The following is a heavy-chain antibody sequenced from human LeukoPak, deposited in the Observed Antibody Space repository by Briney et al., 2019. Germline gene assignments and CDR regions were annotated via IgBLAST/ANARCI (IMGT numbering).Heavy chain of an antibody. V-gene: IGHV3-21*01. Sequence: GGSLRLSCAASGFTFSSYGMSWVRQAPGKGLEWVSSISSSSSYIYYADSVKGRFTISRDNAKNSLYLQMNSLRAEDTAVYYCARDSRSGSHFDYWGQGTLVTVSS. J-gene: IGHJ4*02. CDR2: ISSSSSYI. CDR3: ARDSRSGSHFDY. D-gene: IGHD6-13*01. CDR1: GFTFSSYG.